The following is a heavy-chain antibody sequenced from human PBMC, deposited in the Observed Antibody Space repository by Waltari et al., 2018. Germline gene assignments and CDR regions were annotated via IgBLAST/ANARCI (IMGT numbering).Heavy chain of an antibody. V-gene: IGHV1-2*06. CDR3: ARYATSVGYSGYDHYYYYMDV. CDR1: GYTFTGYY. CDR2: INPNSGGT. Sequence: VQLVESGAEVKKPGASVKVSCKASGYTFTGYYMHWVRQAPGQGLEWMGRINPNSGGTNYAQKFQGRVTMTRDTSISTAYMELSRLRSDDTAVYYCARYATSVGYSGYDHYYYYMDVWGKGTTVTVSS. J-gene: IGHJ6*03. D-gene: IGHD5-12*01.